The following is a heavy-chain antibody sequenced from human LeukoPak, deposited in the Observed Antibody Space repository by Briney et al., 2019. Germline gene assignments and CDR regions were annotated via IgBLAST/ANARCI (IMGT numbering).Heavy chain of an antibody. Sequence: ASETLSLTCTVSGYSISSGYYWGWIRQPPGKGLEWIGSIYHSGSTYYNPSLTSRVTISVDTSKNQFSLKLSSVTAADTAVYYCARDLKKVSSSWFDYWGQGTLVTVSS. V-gene: IGHV4-38-2*02. D-gene: IGHD6-13*01. CDR3: ARDLKKVSSSWFDY. CDR1: GYSISSGYY. CDR2: IYHSGST. J-gene: IGHJ4*02.